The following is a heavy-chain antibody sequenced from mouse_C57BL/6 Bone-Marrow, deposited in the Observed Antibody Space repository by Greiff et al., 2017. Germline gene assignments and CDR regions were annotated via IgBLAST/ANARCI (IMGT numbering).Heavy chain of an antibody. CDR2: IRSKSNNYAT. D-gene: IGHD2-5*01. Sequence: EVKLVESGGGLVQPKGSLKLSCAASGFSFNTYAMNWVRQAPGKGLEWVARIRSKSNNYATYYADSVKDRFTISRDDSESMLYLQMNNLKTEDTAMDYCVRQRGYSNTFYAMDYWGQGTSVTVSS. J-gene: IGHJ4*01. CDR3: VRQRGYSNTFYAMDY. CDR1: GFSFNTYA. V-gene: IGHV10-1*01.